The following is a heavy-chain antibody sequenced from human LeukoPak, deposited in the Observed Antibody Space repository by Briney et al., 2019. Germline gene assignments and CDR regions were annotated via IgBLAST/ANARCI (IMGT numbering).Heavy chain of an antibody. CDR3: AKDPNYGSGSYYGY. CDR2: IWYDGSNK. J-gene: IGHJ4*02. V-gene: IGHV3-33*06. CDR1: GFTFDDYG. Sequence: PGGSLRLPCAASGFTFDDYGMSWVRQAPGKGLEWVAVIWYDGSNKYYADSVKGRFTISRDNSKNTLYLQMNSLRAEDTAVYYCAKDPNYGSGSYYGYWGQGTLVTVSS. D-gene: IGHD3-10*01.